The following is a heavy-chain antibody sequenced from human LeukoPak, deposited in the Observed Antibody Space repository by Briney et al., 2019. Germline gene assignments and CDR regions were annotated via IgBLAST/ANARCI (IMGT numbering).Heavy chain of an antibody. V-gene: IGHV1-18*01. CDR3: ASARKGVRGEKGTWFDP. J-gene: IGHJ5*02. D-gene: IGHD3-10*01. CDR1: EYTFTSYD. CDR2: ISAYNGNT. Sequence: GASVKVSCKASEYTFTSYDINWVRQAPGQGLEWMGWISAYNGNTNYAQKLQGRVTMTTDTSTSTAYMELRSLRSDDTAVYYCASARKGVRGEKGTWFDPWGQGTLVTVSS.